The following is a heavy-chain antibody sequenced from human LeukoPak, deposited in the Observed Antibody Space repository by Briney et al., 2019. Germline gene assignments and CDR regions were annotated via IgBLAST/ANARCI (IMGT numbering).Heavy chain of an antibody. Sequence: ASVKVSCKASGYTFTGYYMHWVRQAPGQGLEWMGIINPSGGSTSYAQKFQGRVTMTRDTSTSTVYMELSSLRSEDTAVYYCARTNYYDSSGHSRGAFDIWGQGTTVTVSS. V-gene: IGHV1-46*01. CDR3: ARTNYYDSSGHSRGAFDI. CDR2: INPSGGST. D-gene: IGHD3-22*01. CDR1: GYTFTGYY. J-gene: IGHJ3*02.